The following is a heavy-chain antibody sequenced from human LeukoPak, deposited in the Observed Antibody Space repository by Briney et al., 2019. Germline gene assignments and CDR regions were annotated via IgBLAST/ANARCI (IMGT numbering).Heavy chain of an antibody. V-gene: IGHV3-30*02. CDR3: ANGYSSSWYEDDAFDI. CDR1: GFTFSSYG. Sequence: GGSLRLSCVASGFTFSSYGMHWVRQAPGKGLEWVAFIRYDGSNKYYADSVKGRFTISRDNSKNTLYLQMNSLRAEDTAVYYCANGYSSSWYEDDAFDIWGQGTMVTVSS. CDR2: IRYDGSNK. D-gene: IGHD6-13*01. J-gene: IGHJ3*02.